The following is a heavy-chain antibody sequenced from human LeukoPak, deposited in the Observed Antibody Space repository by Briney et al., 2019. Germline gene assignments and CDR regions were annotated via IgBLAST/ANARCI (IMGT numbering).Heavy chain of an antibody. D-gene: IGHD6-19*01. Sequence: ASVKVSCKASGYTFTNYYMHCVRQAPGQGLEWMGIVNPSGGSTTYAQKFQGRVSMTRDTSASTAYMELSSLRSEDTAVYYCAGIMAGTEFDYWGQGTLVTVSS. J-gene: IGHJ4*02. V-gene: IGHV1-46*01. CDR3: AGIMAGTEFDY. CDR2: VNPSGGST. CDR1: GYTFTNYY.